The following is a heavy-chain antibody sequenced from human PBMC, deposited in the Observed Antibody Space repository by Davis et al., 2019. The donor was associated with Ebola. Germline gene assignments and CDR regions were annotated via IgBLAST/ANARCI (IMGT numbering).Heavy chain of an antibody. CDR3: ARDSRVGAPGTYYYYYYGMDV. CDR2: IIPILGIA. D-gene: IGHD1-26*01. CDR1: GGTFSSYA. J-gene: IGHJ6*02. V-gene: IGHV1-69*04. Sequence: AASVKVSCKASGGTFSSYAISWVRQAPGRGLEWMGRIIPILGIANYAQKFQGRVTITADKSTSTAYMELSSLRSEDTAVYYCARDSRVGAPGTYYYYYYGMDVWGQGTTVTVSS.